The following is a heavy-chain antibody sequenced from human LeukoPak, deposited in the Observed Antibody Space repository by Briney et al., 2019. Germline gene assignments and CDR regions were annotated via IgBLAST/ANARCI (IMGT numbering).Heavy chain of an antibody. Sequence: GGSLRLSCAASGFTVSSNYMSWVRQAPGKGLEWVSVIYSGGSTYYADSVKGRFTISRDNSKNTLYLQMNSLRAEDTAVYYCAKETSAYYYGSGSYYGHNWFDPWGQGTLVTVSS. V-gene: IGHV3-53*01. D-gene: IGHD3-10*01. J-gene: IGHJ5*02. CDR2: IYSGGST. CDR3: AKETSAYYYGSGSYYGHNWFDP. CDR1: GFTVSSNY.